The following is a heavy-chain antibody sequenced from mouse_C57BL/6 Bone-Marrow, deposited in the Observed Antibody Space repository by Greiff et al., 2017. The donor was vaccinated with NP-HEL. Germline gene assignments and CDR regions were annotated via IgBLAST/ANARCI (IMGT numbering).Heavy chain of an antibody. Sequence: QVQLQQPGAELVKPGASVKLSCKASGYTFTSYWMQWVKQRPGQGLEWIGEIDPSDSYPNYNQKFKGKATLTVDTSSSTAYMQLSSLTSEDSAVYYCARYEGPAWFAYWGQGTLVTVSA. D-gene: IGHD2-12*01. CDR3: ARYEGPAWFAY. CDR2: IDPSDSYP. CDR1: GYTFTSYW. J-gene: IGHJ3*01. V-gene: IGHV1-50*01.